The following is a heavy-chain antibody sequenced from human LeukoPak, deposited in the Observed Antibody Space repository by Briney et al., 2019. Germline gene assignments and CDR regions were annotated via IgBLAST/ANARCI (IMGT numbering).Heavy chain of an antibody. V-gene: IGHV4-34*01. J-gene: IGHJ4*02. Sequence: PSETLSLTCAVYGGSFSGYYWSWIRQPRGKGLEWIGEINHSGSTNYNPSLKSRVTISVDTSKNQFSLKLSSVTAADTAVYYCARESYYYDSSGSLDYWGQGTLVTVSS. D-gene: IGHD3-22*01. CDR3: ARESYYYDSSGSLDY. CDR2: INHSGST. CDR1: GGSFSGYY.